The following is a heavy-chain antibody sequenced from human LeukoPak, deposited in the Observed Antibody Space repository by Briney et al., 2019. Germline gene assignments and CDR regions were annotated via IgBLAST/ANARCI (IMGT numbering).Heavy chain of an antibody. V-gene: IGHV4-39*07. CDR2: IYTSGST. Sequence: SETLSLTCSVSGGSISSSSYYWGWIRQPPGKGLEWIGRIYTSGSTNYNPSLKSRVTISVDTSKNQFSLKLSSVTAADTAVYYCARGRLYCSGGSCYRWFDPWGQGTLVTVSS. CDR3: ARGRLYCSGGSCYRWFDP. J-gene: IGHJ5*02. D-gene: IGHD2-15*01. CDR1: GGSISSSSYY.